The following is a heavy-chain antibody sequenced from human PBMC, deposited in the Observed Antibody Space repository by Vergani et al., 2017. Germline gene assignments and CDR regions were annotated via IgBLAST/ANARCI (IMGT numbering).Heavy chain of an antibody. CDR1: GGTFSSYT. CDR2: IIPILGIA. D-gene: IGHD5-12*01. CDR3: ASGFGVDSGYDRYLDY. V-gene: IGHV1-69*02. J-gene: IGHJ4*02. Sequence: QVQLVQSGAEVKKPGSSVKVSCKASGGTFSSYTISWVRQAPGQGLEWMGRIIPILGIANYAQKFQGRVTITADKSTSTAYMELSSLRSEDTAVYYCASGFGVDSGYDRYLDYWGQGTLVTVSS.